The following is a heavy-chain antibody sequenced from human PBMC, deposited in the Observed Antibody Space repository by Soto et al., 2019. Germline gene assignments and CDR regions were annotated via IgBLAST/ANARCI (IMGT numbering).Heavy chain of an antibody. Sequence: PGVSLRLSCAASGLTFSSYGMHWGRQAPGKGLEWVAVIWYDGSNKYYADSVKGRFTISRDNSKNTLYLQMNSLRAEDTAGYYCARDSLSGSYAYGMDVWGQGTTVNVSS. J-gene: IGHJ6*02. V-gene: IGHV3-33*01. D-gene: IGHD1-26*01. CDR2: IWYDGSNK. CDR3: ARDSLSGSYAYGMDV. CDR1: GLTFSSYG.